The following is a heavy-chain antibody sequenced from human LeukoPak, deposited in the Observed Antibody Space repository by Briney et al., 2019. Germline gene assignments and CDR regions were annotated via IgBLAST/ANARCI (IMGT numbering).Heavy chain of an antibody. Sequence: GGSLRLSCAASGFTFSSYAMSWVRQAPGKGLEWVSAISGSGGSTYYADSVKGRFTISRDNSKNTLYPQMNSLRAEDTGVYYCATRPPSYGSGSSRYFDYWGQGTLVTVSS. D-gene: IGHD3-10*01. CDR3: ATRPPSYGSGSSRYFDY. CDR2: ISGSGGST. V-gene: IGHV3-23*01. J-gene: IGHJ4*02. CDR1: GFTFSSYA.